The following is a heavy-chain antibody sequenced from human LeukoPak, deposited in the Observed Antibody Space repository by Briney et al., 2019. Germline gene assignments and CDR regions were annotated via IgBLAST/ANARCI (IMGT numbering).Heavy chain of an antibody. CDR1: GFIFDDHG. J-gene: IGHJ3*02. Sequence: PGRSLRLSCAASGFIFDDHGMHWVRHAPGKGLEWVSGISWSSGIIGYADSVKGRFTISRDNAKNSLYLQMESLRAEDTAVYYCAKDTGSPADAITMEDNAFDIWGQGTMVTVSS. CDR2: ISWSSGII. V-gene: IGHV3-9*01. CDR3: AKDTGSPADAITMEDNAFDI. D-gene: IGHD3-3*01.